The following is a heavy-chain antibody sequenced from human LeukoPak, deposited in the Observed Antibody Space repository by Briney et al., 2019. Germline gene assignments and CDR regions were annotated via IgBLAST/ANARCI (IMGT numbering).Heavy chain of an antibody. D-gene: IGHD3-9*01. CDR1: GFTVSSYG. J-gene: IGHJ4*02. CDR2: IRYDGSNK. Sequence: QAGGSLRLSCAASGFTVSSYGMHWVRQAPGKGLEWVAFIRYDGSNKYYADSVKGRFTISRDNSKNTLYLQMNSLRAEDTAVYYCAKRWGRYFDWFQGPGGPYYFDYWGQGTLVTVSS. CDR3: AKRWGRYFDWFQGPGGPYYFDY. V-gene: IGHV3-30*02.